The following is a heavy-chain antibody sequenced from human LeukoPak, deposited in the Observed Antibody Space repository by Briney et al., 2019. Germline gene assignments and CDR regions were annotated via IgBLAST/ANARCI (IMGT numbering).Heavy chain of an antibody. D-gene: IGHD6-13*01. CDR3: ARSKQQLETRGAFDI. CDR2: IYYSGST. Sequence: SETLSLTCTVSGGSISSSSYYWGWIRQPPGKGLEWIGSIYYSGSTYYNPSLKSRVTISVDTSKNQFSLKLSSVTAADTAVYYCARSKQQLETRGAFDIWGQGTMVTVSS. V-gene: IGHV4-39*07. J-gene: IGHJ3*02. CDR1: GGSISSSSYY.